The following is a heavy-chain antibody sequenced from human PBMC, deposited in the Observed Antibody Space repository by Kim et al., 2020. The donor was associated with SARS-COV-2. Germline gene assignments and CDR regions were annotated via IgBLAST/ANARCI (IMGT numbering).Heavy chain of an antibody. CDR2: VSWDGVSM. V-gene: IGHV3-9*01. CDR1: GISFGDYA. J-gene: IGHJ4*02. CDR3: ARDNFNSFDS. Sequence: GGSLRLSCAASGISFGDYAMVWVRQAPGKALEWVSRVSWDGVSMLYADSVKGRFTISRDNAKNSLHLQMNSLRIEDTALYYCARDNFNSFDSWGRGTRVTVSS. D-gene: IGHD3-3*01.